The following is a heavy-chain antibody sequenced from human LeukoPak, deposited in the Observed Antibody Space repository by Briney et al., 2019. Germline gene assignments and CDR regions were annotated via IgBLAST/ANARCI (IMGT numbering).Heavy chain of an antibody. V-gene: IGHV3-30-3*01. CDR2: ISYDGSNK. J-gene: IGHJ5*02. D-gene: IGHD3-3*01. CDR1: GFTFSSYA. CDR3: AKDQANHAFTIFGVVTPDNWFDP. Sequence: PGGSLRLSCAASGFTFSSYAMHWVRQAPGKGLEWVAVISYDGSNKYYADSVKGRFTISRDSSKNTLYLQMNSLRAEDTAVYYCAKDQANHAFTIFGVVTPDNWFDPWGQGTLVTVSS.